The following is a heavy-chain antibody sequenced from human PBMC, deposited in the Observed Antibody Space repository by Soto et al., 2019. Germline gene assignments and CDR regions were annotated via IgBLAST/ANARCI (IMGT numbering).Heavy chain of an antibody. CDR1: GGTSVSYC. D-gene: IGHD1-26*01. CDR2: VYNSGST. V-gene: IGHV4-59*01. CDR3: ARDWVGRDYDCGMDV. Sequence: HTRSVAGGTSVSYCWSCIRQTQGKGLEWIGYVYNSGSTNYNPSLKSRVTISVDPSKNQFSLKLSSVTAADTAVYYCARDWVGRDYDCGMDVWGQGTMVTGSS. J-gene: IGHJ6*02.